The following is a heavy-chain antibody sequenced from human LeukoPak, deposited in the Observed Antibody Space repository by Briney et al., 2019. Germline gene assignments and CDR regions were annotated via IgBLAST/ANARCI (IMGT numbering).Heavy chain of an antibody. CDR1: GYTFTKYY. CDR3: ARESLGSYKTVAIVARGHDAFDM. V-gene: IGHV1-46*01. D-gene: IGHD5-12*01. J-gene: IGHJ3*02. CDR2: INPSAGST. Sequence: ASVKVSCKASGYTFTKYYIHWVRQAPGQGLEWMGIINPSAGSTNYAQKFQGRVTLTRDTSTSTVYMNVSNLRSEDTAVYYCARESLGSYKTVAIVARGHDAFDMWGQGTMVTVSS.